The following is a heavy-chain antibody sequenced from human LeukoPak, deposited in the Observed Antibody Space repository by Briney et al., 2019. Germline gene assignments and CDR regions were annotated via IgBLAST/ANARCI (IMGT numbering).Heavy chain of an antibody. Sequence: GGSLRLSCAASEFTFSSYFMSWVRQAPGKGLEWVSSISSSSSYIYYADSVKGRFTISRDNAKKSLYLQMNSLRAEDTAVYYCARDSGLGVGMGNDAFDIWGQGTMVTVSS. CDR3: ARDSGLGVGMGNDAFDI. J-gene: IGHJ3*02. CDR2: ISSSSSYI. D-gene: IGHD3-10*01. V-gene: IGHV3-21*01. CDR1: EFTFSSYF.